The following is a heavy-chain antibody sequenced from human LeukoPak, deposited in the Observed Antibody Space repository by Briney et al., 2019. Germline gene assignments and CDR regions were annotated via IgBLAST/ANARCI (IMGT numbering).Heavy chain of an antibody. V-gene: IGHV4-59*08. J-gene: IGHJ4*02. CDR3: AASYISGFPEIDY. D-gene: IGHD6-19*01. Sequence: SETLSLTCTVSGGSISSYYWSWIRQPPGKGLEWIGYIYYIGSTNYNPSLQSRVTISVDTSKNQFFLKLSSVTAADTAVYYCAASYISGFPEIDYWGQGTLVTVSS. CDR1: GGSISSYY. CDR2: IYYIGST.